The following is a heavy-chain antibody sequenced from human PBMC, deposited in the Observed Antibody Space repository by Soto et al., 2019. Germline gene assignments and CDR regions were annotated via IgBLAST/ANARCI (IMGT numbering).Heavy chain of an antibody. V-gene: IGHV3-64D*08. J-gene: IGHJ4*02. CDR2: IGSKGGGP. Sequence: GGPMRLSCSVPGLIFNSYSLHWVRQDTEKGLEYVSGIGSKGGGPYYADSVKGRFIISRDNSKNTLYLQMNSLRTEDTAVYFCVTLPGRSSGYATDYWCQGTLVTVSS. D-gene: IGHD5-12*01. CDR3: VTLPGRSSGYATDY. CDR1: GLIFNSYS.